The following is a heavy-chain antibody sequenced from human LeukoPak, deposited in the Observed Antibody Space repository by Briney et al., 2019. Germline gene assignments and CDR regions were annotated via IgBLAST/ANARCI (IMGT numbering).Heavy chain of an antibody. CDR2: ISDSGGST. J-gene: IGHJ6*02. Sequence: GGSLRLSCSASGFPFSRYAMHWVRQAPGKGLEYVSAISDSGGSTYYADSVKGRFTISRDNSKNTLYLQMSSLRAEDTAVYFCVRGYSFGPYGMDVWGQGTAVTVSS. CDR1: GFPFSRYA. D-gene: IGHD2-15*01. V-gene: IGHV3-64D*09. CDR3: VRGYSFGPYGMDV.